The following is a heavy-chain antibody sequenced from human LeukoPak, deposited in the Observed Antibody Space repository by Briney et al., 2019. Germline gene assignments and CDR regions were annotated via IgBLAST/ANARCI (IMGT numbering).Heavy chain of an antibody. J-gene: IGHJ6*02. V-gene: IGHV3-21*01. CDR1: GFTFSSYA. Sequence: GGSLRLSCAASGFTFSSYAMSWVRQAPGKGLEWVSSISSSSSYIYYADSVKGRFTISRDNAKNSLYLQMNSLRAEDTAVYYCARESQLWLIDYYYGMDVWGQGTTVTVSS. D-gene: IGHD5-18*01. CDR3: ARESQLWLIDYYYGMDV. CDR2: ISSSSSYI.